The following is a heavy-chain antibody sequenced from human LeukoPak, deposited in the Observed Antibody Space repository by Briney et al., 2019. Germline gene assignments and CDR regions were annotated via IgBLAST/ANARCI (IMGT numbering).Heavy chain of an antibody. CDR3: ARRGASFDY. CDR2: IYPGDSET. Sequence: GESLKISCKGSGYSFTNYWIGWVRQLPGKGLEWMGIIYPGDSETRYSPSFQGQVTFSVDKSISTASLQWSSLKASDTAIYYCARRGASFDYWGQGTLVTVSS. J-gene: IGHJ4*02. CDR1: GYSFTNYW. V-gene: IGHV5-51*01. D-gene: IGHD2-15*01.